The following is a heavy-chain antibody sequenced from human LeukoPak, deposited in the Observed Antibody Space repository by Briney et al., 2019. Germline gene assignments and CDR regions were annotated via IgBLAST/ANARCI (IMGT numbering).Heavy chain of an antibody. CDR1: GFTFSDYY. Sequence: GSLRLSCAASGFTFSDYYMSWIRQAPGKGLEWVSYISSSGSTIYYADSVKGRSTISRDNAKNSLYLQMNSLRAEDTAVYYCARGHTGYCSGGSCYAPGFMFYYWGQGTLVTVSS. V-gene: IGHV3-11*01. CDR2: ISSSGSTI. CDR3: ARGHTGYCSGGSCYAPGFMFYY. D-gene: IGHD2-15*01. J-gene: IGHJ4*02.